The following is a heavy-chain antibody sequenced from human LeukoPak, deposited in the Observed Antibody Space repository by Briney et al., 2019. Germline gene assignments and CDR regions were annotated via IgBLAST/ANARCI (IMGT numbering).Heavy chain of an antibody. CDR3: ARVAQVVGDYYYYYMDV. J-gene: IGHJ6*03. Sequence: PSETLSLTCAVYGGSFSGYYWSWIRQPPGKGLEWIGEINHSGSTNYNPSLKSRVTISVDTSKNQFSLKLSSVTAADTAVYYCARVAQVVGDYYYYYMDVWGKGTTVTVSS. CDR2: INHSGST. V-gene: IGHV4-34*01. CDR1: GGSFSGYY. D-gene: IGHD1-26*01.